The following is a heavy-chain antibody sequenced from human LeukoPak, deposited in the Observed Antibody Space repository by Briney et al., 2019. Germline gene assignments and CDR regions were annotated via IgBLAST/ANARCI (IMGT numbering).Heavy chain of an antibody. Sequence: GGSLRLSCAASGFTFSDYYMSWIRQAPGKGLEWVSYISSSGSTIYYADSVKGRFTISRDNAKNSLYLQMNSLRAEDTAVYYCARLHRYYDFWSGTLGDYWGQGTLVTVSS. CDR3: ARLHRYYDFWSGTLGDY. CDR2: ISSSGSTI. J-gene: IGHJ4*02. D-gene: IGHD3-3*01. CDR1: GFTFSDYY. V-gene: IGHV3-11*04.